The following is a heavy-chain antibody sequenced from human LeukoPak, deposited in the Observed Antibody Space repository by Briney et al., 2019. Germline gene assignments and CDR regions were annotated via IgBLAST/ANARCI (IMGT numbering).Heavy chain of an antibody. J-gene: IGHJ4*02. CDR2: IYYSGST. CDR3: ASNYYGSGSLDY. V-gene: IGHV4-59*08. CDR1: GGSISSYY. D-gene: IGHD3-10*01. Sequence: SGTLSLTCTVSGGSISSYYWSWIRQPPGKGLEWIGYIYYSGSTNYNPSLKSRVTISVDTSKNQFSLKVSSVTAADTAVYYCASNYYGSGSLDYWGQGTLVTVSS.